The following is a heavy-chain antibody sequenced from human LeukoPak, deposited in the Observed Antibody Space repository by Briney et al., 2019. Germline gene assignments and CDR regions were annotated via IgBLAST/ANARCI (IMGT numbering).Heavy chain of an antibody. V-gene: IGHV1-46*01. J-gene: IGHJ4*02. CDR3: ARTSGRTFDY. CDR2: INPSGSST. Sequence: GASVNVSCTASGYTFTKYFLHWVRQAPGQGLEWMGIINPSGSSTTYAQKFQGRVTMTRDTSTSTVYMELSSLRSEDTAVYYCARTSGRTFDYWGQGTLVTVSS. CDR1: GYTFTKYF.